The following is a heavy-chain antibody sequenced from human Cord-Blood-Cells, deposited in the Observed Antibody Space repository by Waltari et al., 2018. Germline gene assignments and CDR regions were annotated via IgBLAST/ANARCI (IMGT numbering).Heavy chain of an antibody. CDR1: GITFSSYA. Sequence: QVQLVESGGGVVQPGRSLRLSCAASGITFSSYALHWVRQAPGKGLEVVAVKSDDGSNKYYADSVKCRFTISRDNSKNTLYLQMNSLRAEDTAVYYCARDYYGSWSYFDYWGQGTLVTVSS. V-gene: IGHV3-30*04. J-gene: IGHJ4*02. CDR2: KSDDGSNK. D-gene: IGHD3-10*01. CDR3: ARDYYGSWSYFDY.